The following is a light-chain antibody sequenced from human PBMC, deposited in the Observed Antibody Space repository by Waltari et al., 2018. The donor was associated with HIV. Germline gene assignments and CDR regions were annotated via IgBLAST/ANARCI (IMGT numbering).Light chain of an antibody. CDR3: QQYHVTPPT. V-gene: IGKV4-1*01. CDR1: QSVLHTSNSKNF. J-gene: IGKJ1*01. CDR2: WAS. Sequence: DIVMTQSPDSLVVSLGARATIKCKSSQSVLHTSNSKNFLAWYQQKSGQAPRLIIYWASTRESGVPARFSGSGSDTNFTLTINNLQSEDVAVYYCQQYHVTPPTFGQGT.